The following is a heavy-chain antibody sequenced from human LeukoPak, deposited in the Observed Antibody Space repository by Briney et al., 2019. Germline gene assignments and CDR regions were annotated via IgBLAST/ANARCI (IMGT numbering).Heavy chain of an antibody. CDR3: ARDRRDYGGPFDY. D-gene: IGHD4-23*01. V-gene: IGHV3-74*01. Sequence: GGSLRLSCAASGFTFSSYWMHWVRQAPGKGLVWVSRINSDGSSTSYADSVKGRFTISRDNAKNTLYLQMNSLRVEDTAVYYCARDRRDYGGPFDYWGQGTLVTVSS. CDR2: INSDGSST. CDR1: GFTFSSYW. J-gene: IGHJ4*02.